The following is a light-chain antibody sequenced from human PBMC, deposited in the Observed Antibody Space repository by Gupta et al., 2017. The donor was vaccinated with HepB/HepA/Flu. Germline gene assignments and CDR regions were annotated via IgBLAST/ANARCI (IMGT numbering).Light chain of an antibody. J-gene: IGKJ1*01. Sequence: DIQLTQSPSSLSASVGDRVTITCQASQDIRKYLNSHQQKPGKTPKFLISDASNLETGVPSRFSGSGLGTDFSFTISSLQAEDSATYYCQQYDNSPPGTLGQGTKVEIK. V-gene: IGKV1-33*01. CDR2: DAS. CDR1: QDIRKY. CDR3: QQYDNSPPGT.